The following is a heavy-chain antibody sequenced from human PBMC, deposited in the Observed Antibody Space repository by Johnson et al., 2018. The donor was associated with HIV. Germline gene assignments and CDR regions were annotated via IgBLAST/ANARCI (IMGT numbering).Heavy chain of an antibody. Sequence: VQLVESGGGLVQPGRSLRLSCAASGFTFKDYAMHWVRQTPEKGLEWVSALSWNSASIYYADSVRGRFTIPRDNDKNSLHLEMNSLRPEDTALYDCVKQVGLPSTWYERAFDIWGQGTRVTVSS. CDR1: GFTFKDYA. CDR3: VKQVGLPSTWYERAFDI. J-gene: IGHJ3*02. D-gene: IGHD6-13*01. CDR2: LSWNSASI. V-gene: IGHV3-9*01.